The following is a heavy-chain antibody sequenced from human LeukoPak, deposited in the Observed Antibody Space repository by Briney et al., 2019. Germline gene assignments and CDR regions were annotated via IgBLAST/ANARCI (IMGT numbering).Heavy chain of an antibody. V-gene: IGHV3-23*01. CDR3: AKDSPQFDY. Sequence: GASLRLSCAASGFTFSNYAMSWVRQAPGRGLEWVSTISGGGDSIYYADSVKGGFTISRDNSKNTLYLQMKSLRVEDTAVYYCAKDSPQFDYWGQGTLVTVSS. J-gene: IGHJ4*02. CDR1: GFTFSNYA. CDR2: ISGGGDSI.